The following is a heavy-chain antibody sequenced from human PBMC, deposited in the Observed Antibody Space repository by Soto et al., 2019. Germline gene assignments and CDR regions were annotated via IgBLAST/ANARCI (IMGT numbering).Heavy chain of an antibody. Sequence: SETLSLTCTVSGGSISSSSYYWGWIRQPPGKGLEWIGSIYYSGSTYYNPSLKSRVTISVDTSKNQFSLKLSSVTAADTAVYYCARQASGSYLLDYWGQGTLVTVSS. J-gene: IGHJ4*02. CDR2: IYYSGST. CDR3: ARQASGSYLLDY. V-gene: IGHV4-39*01. D-gene: IGHD1-26*01. CDR1: GGSISSSSYY.